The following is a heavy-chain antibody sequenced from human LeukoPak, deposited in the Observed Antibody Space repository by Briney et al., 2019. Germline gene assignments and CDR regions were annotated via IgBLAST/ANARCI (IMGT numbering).Heavy chain of an antibody. CDR2: IKTYNGNT. CDR3: AREGNTWLDP. V-gene: IGHV1/OR15-2*03. CDR1: GYSFISYY. Sequence: RASVKVSCKASGYSFISYYMHWVRQAPGHGLEWMGWIKTYNGNTNYAQKFQGRVTLTTDTSTRTAYTELRSLTSDDTAVYYCAREGNTWLDPWGQGALVTVSS. J-gene: IGHJ5*02.